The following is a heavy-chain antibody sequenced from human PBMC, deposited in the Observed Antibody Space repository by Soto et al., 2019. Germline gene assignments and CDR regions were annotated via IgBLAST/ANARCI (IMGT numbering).Heavy chain of an antibody. CDR2: IIPISGAA. Sequence: QVQLVQSGAEVKKPGSSVKVSCKASGGTFSNYVVNWVRQAPGQGLEWMGRIIPISGAANYAQKFQGRVTITADKSTSRSYLELSSLISEDTAVYYCAKDRTRFVVPYFDYWGQGTLVIVYS. CDR1: GGTFSNYV. J-gene: IGHJ4*02. D-gene: IGHD2-21*01. V-gene: IGHV1-69*06. CDR3: AKDRTRFVVPYFDY.